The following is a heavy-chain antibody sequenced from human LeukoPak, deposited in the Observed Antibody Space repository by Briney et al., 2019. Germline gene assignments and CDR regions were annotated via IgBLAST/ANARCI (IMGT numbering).Heavy chain of an antibody. V-gene: IGHV3-21*01. J-gene: IGHJ4*02. CDR3: ARGYYYGSGSYFDY. Sequence: GGSLRLSCAASGFTFSDYNINWVRQAPGKGLEWVSSISSSSTYIYYADSVKGRFTISRDNAKDSLYLQMNSLRAEDTAVYYCARGYYYGSGSYFDYWGQGTLDTVSS. CDR1: GFTFSDYN. CDR2: ISSSSTYI. D-gene: IGHD3-10*01.